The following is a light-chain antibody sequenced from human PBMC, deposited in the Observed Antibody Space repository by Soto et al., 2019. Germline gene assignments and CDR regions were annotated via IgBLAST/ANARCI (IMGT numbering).Light chain of an antibody. CDR1: QDIRND. V-gene: IGKV1-6*01. CDR3: LQYYNFSWT. J-gene: IGKJ1*01. CDR2: AAF. Sequence: AIQMTQSPSSLSASVGDRVTITCRASQDIRNDLAWYQQKPEQAPHLLIFAAFNLQSGVPSRFSGGGSGTHFTLTISSLQPDDFATYYCLQYYNFSWTFGQGTKVDIK.